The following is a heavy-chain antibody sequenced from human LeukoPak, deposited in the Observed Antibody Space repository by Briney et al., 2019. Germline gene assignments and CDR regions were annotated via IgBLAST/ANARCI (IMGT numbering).Heavy chain of an antibody. J-gene: IGHJ4*02. V-gene: IGHV1-18*01. D-gene: IGHD2-15*01. CDR2: ISAYNGNT. Sequence: ASVKVSCKASGYTFTSYGISWVRQASGQGLEWMGWISAYNGNTNYAQKLQGRVTMTTDTSTSTAYMELRSLRSEDTAVYYCARDPYVSSEVEAHYFDYWGQGTLVTVSS. CDR1: GYTFTSYG. CDR3: ARDPYVSSEVEAHYFDY.